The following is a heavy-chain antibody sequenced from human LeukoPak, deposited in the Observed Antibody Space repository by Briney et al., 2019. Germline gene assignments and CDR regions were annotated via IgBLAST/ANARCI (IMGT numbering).Heavy chain of an antibody. Sequence: WGYLRFYCSAAGFTFHTHAMAWVRQAPGKGLEGVSTITDNTPFYMESVKGRVTITRDDSKNTLYLQMNSLRVEDTAIYYCAKDLKPDVSWEIDYGGRGTLVTVSS. CDR1: GFTFHTHA. V-gene: IGHV3-23*01. J-gene: IGHJ4*02. D-gene: IGHD1-14*01. CDR3: AKDLKPDVSWEIDY. CDR2: ITDNTP.